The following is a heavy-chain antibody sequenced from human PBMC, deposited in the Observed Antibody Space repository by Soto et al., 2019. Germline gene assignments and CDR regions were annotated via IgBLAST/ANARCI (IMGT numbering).Heavy chain of an antibody. CDR1: VFTFGEYA. J-gene: IGHJ4*02. V-gene: IGHV3-49*04. D-gene: IGHD3-3*01. CDR3: TRERITIFGVVINYFDY. CDR2: IRSKAYGGTT. Sequence: WSLRLSCTASVFTFGEYAMSWVRQAPGKGLEWVGFIRSKAYGGTTEYAASVKGRFTISRDDSKSIAYLQMNSLKTEDTAVYYCTRERITIFGVVINYFDYWGQGTLVTVSS.